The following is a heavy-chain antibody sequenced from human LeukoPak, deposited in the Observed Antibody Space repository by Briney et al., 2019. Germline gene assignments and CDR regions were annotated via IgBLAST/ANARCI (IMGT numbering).Heavy chain of an antibody. CDR2: TYTGGST. CDR3: ARGSGGPSHYYCGTDV. V-gene: IGHV3-53*01. J-gene: IGHJ6*02. CDR1: GFTVNTNY. Sequence: GVSLRLSCAASGFTVNTNYMSWVRQAPGKGLEWVSVTYTGGSTSYADSVKGRFTISRDNSKNTLYLQMNSLRAEDTAVYYCARGSGGPSHYYCGTDVWGQGTTVT. D-gene: IGHD3-16*01.